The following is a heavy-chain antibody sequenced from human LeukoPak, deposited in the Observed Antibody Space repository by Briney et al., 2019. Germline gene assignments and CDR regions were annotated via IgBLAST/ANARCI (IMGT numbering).Heavy chain of an antibody. CDR3: ARGLAAAYDYNWLDP. J-gene: IGHJ5*02. Sequence: SETLPLTCTVSGGSISSYYWNWIRQPPGKGLEWIGYIYYSGRTNCNPSLQSRVTMSVDMSKNQFSLKLTSVTAADTAVYFCARGLAAAYDYNWLDPWGQGILVTVSS. CDR2: IYYSGRT. D-gene: IGHD5-12*01. V-gene: IGHV4-59*12. CDR1: GGSISSYY.